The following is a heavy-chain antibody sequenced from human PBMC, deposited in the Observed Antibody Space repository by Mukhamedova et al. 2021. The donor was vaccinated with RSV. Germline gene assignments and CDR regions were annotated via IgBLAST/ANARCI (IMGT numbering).Heavy chain of an antibody. CDR3: ARDREVRVHFGNYYYGMDV. Sequence: NWIRQSPSRGLEWLGRTYYRSKWYNDYAVSVKSRITINPDTSKNQFSLQLNSVTPEATAVYYCARDREVRVHFGNYYYGMDVWGQG. V-gene: IGHV6-1*01. J-gene: IGHJ6*02. CDR2: TYYRSKWYN. D-gene: IGHD1-1*01.